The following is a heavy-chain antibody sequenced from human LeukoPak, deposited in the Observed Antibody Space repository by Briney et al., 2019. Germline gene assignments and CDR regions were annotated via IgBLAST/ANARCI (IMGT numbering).Heavy chain of an antibody. Sequence: GGSLRLSCAASGFTFSSYAMTWVRQAPGKGLEWVSGISGSGGSTYYADSVKGRFTISRDNSKNTLYLQMNSLRAEDTAVYYCAKYSAVAGYNWFDPWGQGTLVTVSS. CDR1: GFTFSSYA. CDR3: AKYSAVAGYNWFDP. CDR2: ISGSGGST. V-gene: IGHV3-23*01. D-gene: IGHD6-19*01. J-gene: IGHJ5*02.